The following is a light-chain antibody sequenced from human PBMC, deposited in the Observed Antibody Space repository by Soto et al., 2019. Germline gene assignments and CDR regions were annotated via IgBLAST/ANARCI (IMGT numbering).Light chain of an antibody. CDR1: QNIFTY. Sequence: DIQVTQSPSSLSASVGDRVTITCRASQNIFTYLNWYQQRPGKAPNLLIYATSNLQSGFPSRFSGSGSGTDFTLTISSLQPEDFATYYCQHSYSSPTFGQGTKVDIK. J-gene: IGKJ2*01. CDR2: ATS. CDR3: QHSYSSPT. V-gene: IGKV1-39*01.